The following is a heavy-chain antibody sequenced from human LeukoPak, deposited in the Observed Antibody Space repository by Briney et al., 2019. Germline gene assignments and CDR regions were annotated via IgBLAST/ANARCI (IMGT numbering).Heavy chain of an antibody. J-gene: IGHJ4*02. V-gene: IGHV1-2*02. D-gene: IGHD1-1*01. CDR1: GYTLSGYY. Sequence: GASVKVSCKASGYTLSGYYIHRVRQAPGQGLEWMGWINPNSGETNYAQKFQGGVTLTRDTSISTFYMEVSRLRSDDTAVYFCARYNWNDVVSALDYWGQGTLVTVSS. CDR2: INPNSGET. CDR3: ARYNWNDVVSALDY.